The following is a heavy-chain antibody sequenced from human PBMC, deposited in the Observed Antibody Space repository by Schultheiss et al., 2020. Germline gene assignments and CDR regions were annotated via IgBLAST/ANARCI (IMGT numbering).Heavy chain of an antibody. Sequence: GGSLRLSCAASGFTFSSYAMHWVRQAPGKGLEYVSAISSNGGSTYYADSVKGRFTISRDNAKNTLYLQMNSLRAEDTAVYYCARGPPPPYDYVWGSYRSVWYFDLWGRGTLVNVSS. CDR1: GFTFSSYA. CDR2: ISSNGGST. CDR3: ARGPPPPYDYVWGSYRSVWYFDL. D-gene: IGHD3-16*02. V-gene: IGHV3-64*04. J-gene: IGHJ2*01.